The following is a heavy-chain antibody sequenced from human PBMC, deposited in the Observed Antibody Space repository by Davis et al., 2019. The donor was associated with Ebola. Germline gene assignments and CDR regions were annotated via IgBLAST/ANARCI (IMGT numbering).Heavy chain of an antibody. CDR2: IYYSGST. Sequence: SETLSLTCNVSGGSMSSYYWSWIRQPPGKGLEWIGSIYYSGSTYYNPSLKSRVTISVDTSKNQFSLKLSSVTAADTAIYYCARLTSPDILTGHYSAFDYWGQGTLVTVSS. CDR3: ARLTSPDILTGHYSAFDY. CDR1: GGSMSSYY. J-gene: IGHJ4*02. D-gene: IGHD3-9*01. V-gene: IGHV4-59*12.